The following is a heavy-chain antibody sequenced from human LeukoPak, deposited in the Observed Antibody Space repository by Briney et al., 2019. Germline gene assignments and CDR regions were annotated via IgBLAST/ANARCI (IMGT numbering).Heavy chain of an antibody. D-gene: IGHD6-13*01. CDR3: AKQIPAAGTGY. Sequence: GGPLRLSCAASGFTFSNYAMNWVRQAPGKGQDWVSAIGTNGDTTYYADSVKGRFTISRDNSKNTLYLQMNSLRAGDTALYYCAKQIPAAGTGYWGQGTLVTVSS. CDR2: IGTNGDTT. V-gene: IGHV3-23*01. CDR1: GFTFSNYA. J-gene: IGHJ4*02.